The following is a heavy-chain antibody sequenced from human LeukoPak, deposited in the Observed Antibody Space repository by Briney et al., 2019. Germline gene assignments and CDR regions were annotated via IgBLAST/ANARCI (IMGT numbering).Heavy chain of an antibody. J-gene: IGHJ5*02. CDR2: IYYSGST. CDR3: ARYYGSGSFFRFDP. D-gene: IGHD3-10*01. Sequence: PSETLSLTCTVSGGSISSYYWSWIRQPPGTGREWIGYIYYSGSTNYNPSLKGRVTISVDTSKHQFSPKLSSVTAADTAVYYCARYYGSGSFFRFDPWGQGTLVTVSS. V-gene: IGHV4-59*01. CDR1: GGSISSYY.